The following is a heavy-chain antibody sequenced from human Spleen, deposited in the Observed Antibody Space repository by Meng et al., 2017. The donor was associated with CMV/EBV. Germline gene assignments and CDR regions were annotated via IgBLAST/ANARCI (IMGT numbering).Heavy chain of an antibody. V-gene: IGHV4-34*01. CDR3: ARGPYSNPFDY. J-gene: IGHJ4*02. CDR2: INHSGST. CDR1: GGSFSGYY. D-gene: IGHD4-11*01. Sequence: VQLQQWGAGLLKPSETLSLTCAVTGGSFSGYYWSWIRQPPGKGLEWIGEINHSGSTNYNPSLKSRVTISVDTSKNQFSLKLSSVTAADTAVYYCARGPYSNPFDYWGQGTLVTVSS.